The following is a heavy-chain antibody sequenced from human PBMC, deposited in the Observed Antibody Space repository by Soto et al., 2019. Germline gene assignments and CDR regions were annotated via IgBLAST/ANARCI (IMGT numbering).Heavy chain of an antibody. CDR2: IYGGDSRT. J-gene: IGHJ6*02. Sequence: PGQSLKVCSQGSTYSFTNYWIGWVRQMPGKGLDWMGIIYGGDSRTKYNPSFKGQFTISADKSISTAYLQWSSLKSSDTAMYFCVRFTGTGPLGYYYGMDVWGQGTTVTISS. D-gene: IGHD1-1*01. V-gene: IGHV5-51*01. CDR3: VRFTGTGPLGYYYGMDV. CDR1: TYSFTNYW.